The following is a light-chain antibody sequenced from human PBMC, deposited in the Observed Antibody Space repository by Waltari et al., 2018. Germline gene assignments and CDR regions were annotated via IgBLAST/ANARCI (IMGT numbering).Light chain of an antibody. CDR2: CAS. CDR1: QSVLYSSNNKHY. V-gene: IGKV4-1*01. Sequence: DIVMTQSPVSLAVSLGERATINCNSSQSVLYSSNNKHYLALYQQKPVQPPKRLIYCASTRESCVPDRFSGSGSGTDFTLTISSLQAEDVAVYYCQQVYSTPRTFGQGTKVEIK. CDR3: QQVYSTPRT. J-gene: IGKJ1*01.